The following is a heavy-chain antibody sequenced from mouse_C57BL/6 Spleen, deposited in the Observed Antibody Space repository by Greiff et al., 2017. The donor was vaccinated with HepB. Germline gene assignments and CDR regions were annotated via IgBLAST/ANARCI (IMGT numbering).Heavy chain of an antibody. V-gene: IGHV1-69*01. CDR3: ARWGSSFEY. J-gene: IGHJ2*01. CDR2: IDPSDSYT. CDR1: GYTFTSYW. D-gene: IGHD1-1*01. Sequence: QVQLQQPGAELVMPGASVKLSCKASGYTFTSYWMHWVKQRPGQGLEWIGEIDPSDSYTNYNQKFKGKSTLTVDKSSSTAYMQLSSLTSEDSAVYYCARWGSSFEYWGQGTTLTVSS.